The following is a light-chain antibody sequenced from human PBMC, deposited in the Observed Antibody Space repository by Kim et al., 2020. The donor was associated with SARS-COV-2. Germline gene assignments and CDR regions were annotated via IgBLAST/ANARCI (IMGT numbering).Light chain of an antibody. CDR1: QGISSA. V-gene: IGKV1-13*02. CDR2: GAS. CDR3: QQYSIYWT. J-gene: IGKJ1*01. Sequence: IQMTQSPSTLSASVGDRVTITCRASQGISSALGWYQQKPGKAPNLLIYGASSLESAVPSRFSGTGSGTEFTLTISSLQPDDVATYYCQQYSIYWTFGQGTKVDIK.